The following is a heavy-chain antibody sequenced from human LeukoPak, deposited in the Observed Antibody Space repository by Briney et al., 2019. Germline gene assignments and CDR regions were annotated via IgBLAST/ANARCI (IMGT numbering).Heavy chain of an antibody. J-gene: IGHJ4*02. V-gene: IGHV3-73*01. CDR2: IRSKANSYAT. CDR1: GFTFSGSA. D-gene: IGHD5-12*01. Sequence: QPGGSLRLSCAASGFTFSGSAMHWVRQASGKGLEWVGRIRSKANSYATAYAASVKGRFTISRDDSKNTAYLQMNSLKTEDTAVYYCTRRGYDLRANDYWGQGTLVTVSS. CDR3: TRRGYDLRANDY.